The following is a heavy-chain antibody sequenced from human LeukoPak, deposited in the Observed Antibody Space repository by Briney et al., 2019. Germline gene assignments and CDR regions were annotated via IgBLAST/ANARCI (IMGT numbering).Heavy chain of an antibody. V-gene: IGHV4-4*02. CDR3: ARETDSSWFWAFFDY. CDR1: GGSISISHW. J-gene: IGHJ4*02. Sequence: SETLSLTCTVSGGSISISHWWSWVRQPPGKGLEWIGEIYHSGSTNYNPSLKSRVSISVDKSQNQFSLKLTSVTAADTAMYYCARETDSSWFWAFFDYWGQGTLVTVSS. CDR2: IYHSGST. D-gene: IGHD6-13*01.